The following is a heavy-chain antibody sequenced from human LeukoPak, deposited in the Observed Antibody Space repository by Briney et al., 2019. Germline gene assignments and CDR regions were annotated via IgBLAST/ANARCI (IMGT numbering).Heavy chain of an antibody. Sequence: PSVKVSCKASRGTFSSYTISWVRQAPGQGLEWMGGIIPIFGTANYAQKFQGRVTITTDESTSTAYMELSSLRSEDTAVYYCATWTGRGYLFDYWGQGTLVTVSS. V-gene: IGHV1-69*05. CDR1: RGTFSSYT. D-gene: IGHD3/OR15-3a*01. CDR2: IIPIFGTA. CDR3: ATWTGRGYLFDY. J-gene: IGHJ4*02.